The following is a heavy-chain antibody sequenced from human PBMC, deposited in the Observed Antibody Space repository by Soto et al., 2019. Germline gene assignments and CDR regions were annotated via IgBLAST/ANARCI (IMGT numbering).Heavy chain of an antibody. CDR3: ARVCGGDCHYGMDV. J-gene: IGHJ6*02. CDR2: IYYSGST. D-gene: IGHD2-21*02. Sequence: QVQLQESGPGLVKPSQTLSLTCTVSGGSISSGGYYWTWIRQHPGKGLEWIGYIYYSGSTYYNPSLKRRVTMSVDTSKIQFSRKLSSVTAADTAVYYCARVCGGDCHYGMDVWGQGTTVTVSS. CDR1: GGSISSGGYY. V-gene: IGHV4-31*03.